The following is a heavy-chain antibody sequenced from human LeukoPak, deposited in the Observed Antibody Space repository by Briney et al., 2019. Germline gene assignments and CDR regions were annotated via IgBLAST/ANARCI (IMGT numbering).Heavy chain of an antibody. CDR2: NSAYNGNT. CDR3: ARESRSLKRLVIEGWFDP. D-gene: IGHD3-9*01. J-gene: IGHJ5*02. CDR1: GYTFTSYG. Sequence: EASVKVSCKASGYTFTSYGISWVRQAPGQGLEWMGRNSAYNGNTNYAQKLQGRVTVTTDTSTSTAYMELRSLRSDDTAVYYCARESRSLKRLVIEGWFDPWGQGTLVTVSS. V-gene: IGHV1-18*01.